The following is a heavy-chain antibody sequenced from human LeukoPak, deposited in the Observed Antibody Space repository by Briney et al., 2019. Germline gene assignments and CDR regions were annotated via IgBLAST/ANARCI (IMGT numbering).Heavy chain of an antibody. D-gene: IGHD3-10*01. V-gene: IGHV3-21*01. J-gene: IGHJ4*02. CDR1: GFTFSSYS. Sequence: GGSLRLSCAASGFTFSSYSMNWVRQAPGKGLEWVSSISSSSSNIYYADSVKGRFTISRDNAKNSLYLQMNILRAEDTAVYYCARGALWFGELLPYYFDYWGQGTLVTVSS. CDR2: ISSSSSNI. CDR3: ARGALWFGELLPYYFDY.